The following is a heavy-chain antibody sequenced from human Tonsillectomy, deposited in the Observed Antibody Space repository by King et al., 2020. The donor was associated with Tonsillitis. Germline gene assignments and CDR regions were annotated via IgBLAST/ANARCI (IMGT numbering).Heavy chain of an antibody. D-gene: IGHD1-26*01. V-gene: IGHV3-9*01. CDR1: GFTFDDYA. J-gene: IGHJ4*02. Sequence: QLVQSGGGLVQPGRSLRLSCAASGFTFDDYAMHWVRQAPGKGLEWVSGISWNSGSIGYADSVKGRFTISRDNAKNSLYLQMNSLRAEDTALYYCAKDSLGGLGGELGYWGQGTLVTVSS. CDR3: AKDSLGGLGGELGY. CDR2: ISWNSGSI.